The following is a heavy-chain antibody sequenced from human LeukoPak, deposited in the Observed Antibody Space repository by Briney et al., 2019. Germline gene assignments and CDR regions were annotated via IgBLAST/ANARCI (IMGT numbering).Heavy chain of an antibody. Sequence: SETLSLTCTVSGGSISSSSYYWGWIRQPPGKGLEWIGSIYYSGSTYYNPSLKSRVTISVDTSKNQFSLKLSSVTAADTAVYYCARVGPYSSSWVDYWGQGTLVTVSS. V-gene: IGHV4-39*07. J-gene: IGHJ4*02. CDR3: ARVGPYSSSWVDY. CDR1: GGSISSSSYY. D-gene: IGHD6-13*01. CDR2: IYYSGST.